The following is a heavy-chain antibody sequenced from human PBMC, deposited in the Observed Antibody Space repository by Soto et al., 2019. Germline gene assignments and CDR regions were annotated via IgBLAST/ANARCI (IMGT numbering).Heavy chain of an antibody. CDR2: LYDVDGS. CDR3: ATWHEREHAYDV. V-gene: IGHV3-53*01. Sequence: DVQLVESGGGLIQPGESLRLSYVAWVHQAPGKGLEWVSALYDVDGSFYADSVKGRFTTSSDSSKTTVYLQMNDLRPDDTAVYYCATWHEREHAYDVWGQGTTVTVSS. D-gene: IGHD1-1*01. J-gene: IGHJ3*01.